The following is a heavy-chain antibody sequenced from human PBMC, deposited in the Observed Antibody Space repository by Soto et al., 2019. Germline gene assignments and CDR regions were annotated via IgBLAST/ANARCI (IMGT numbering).Heavy chain of an antibody. CDR3: ARDDYDFWSGLTYDSSGYYPPFDY. J-gene: IGHJ4*02. Sequence: GGSLRLSCAASGFTVSSYAIHWVRQAPGKGLEWVAVISYDGSNKYYADSVKGRFTISRDNSKNTLYLQMNSLRAEDTAVYYCARDDYDFWSGLTYDSSGYYPPFDYWGQGTLVTVSS. CDR1: GFTVSSYA. V-gene: IGHV3-30-3*01. CDR2: ISYDGSNK. D-gene: IGHD3-22*01.